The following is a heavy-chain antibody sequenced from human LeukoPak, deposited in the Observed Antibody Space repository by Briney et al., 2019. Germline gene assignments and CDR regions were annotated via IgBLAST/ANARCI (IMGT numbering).Heavy chain of an antibody. J-gene: IGHJ4*02. Sequence: GGSLRLSCAASGFTVSGNYMSWVRQTPGKGLEWVSVIYSDDTTYYADPVKGRFTISRDNSKNTLFLQMNSLRAEDTAVYYCARGTTVTKFDYWGQGTLVTVSS. V-gene: IGHV3-66*01. CDR2: IYSDDTT. D-gene: IGHD4-17*01. CDR3: ARGTTVTKFDY. CDR1: GFTVSGNY.